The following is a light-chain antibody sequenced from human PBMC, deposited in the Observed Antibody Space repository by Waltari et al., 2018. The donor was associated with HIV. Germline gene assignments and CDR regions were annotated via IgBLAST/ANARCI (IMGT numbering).Light chain of an antibody. CDR3: AAWDDSMSGPHVV. Sequence: QSVLTQPPSASGTPGQRVTISCSGSSSHIGSTYVYWYQQLPGTAPKLRIYRNNQRPSGVPDRFSGSKSGTSASLAISGLRSEDEADYYCAAWDDSMSGPHVVFGGGTKLTVL. CDR2: RNN. J-gene: IGLJ2*01. V-gene: IGLV1-47*01. CDR1: SSHIGSTY.